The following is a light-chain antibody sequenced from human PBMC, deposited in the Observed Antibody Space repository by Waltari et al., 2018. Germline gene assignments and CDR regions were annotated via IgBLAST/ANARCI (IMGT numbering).Light chain of an antibody. CDR3: CSHAGSSTVV. J-gene: IGLJ2*01. CDR1: SSDVGSHNL. V-gene: IGLV2-23*01. Sequence: QSALTQPASVSGSPGQSITISCPGTSSDVGSHNLVSWYHQHPGKAPNLMIYEASNRPSGVSNRFSGSKSGNTASLTISGLQAEDEADYYCCSHAGSSTVVFGGGTKLTVL. CDR2: EAS.